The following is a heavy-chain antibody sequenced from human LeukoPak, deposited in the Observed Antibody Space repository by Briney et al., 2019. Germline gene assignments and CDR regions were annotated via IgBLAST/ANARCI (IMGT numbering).Heavy chain of an antibody. CDR3: ASRSSVAASGPG. D-gene: IGHD2-15*01. Sequence: GGSLRLSCAASGFTFSSYAMSWVRQAPGKGLEWVSAISGSGGSTYYADSVKGRFTISRDNSKNSLYLQMSSLRAEDTALYYCASRSSVAASGPGWGQGTLVTVSS. CDR2: ISGSGGST. J-gene: IGHJ4*02. V-gene: IGHV3-23*01. CDR1: GFTFSSYA.